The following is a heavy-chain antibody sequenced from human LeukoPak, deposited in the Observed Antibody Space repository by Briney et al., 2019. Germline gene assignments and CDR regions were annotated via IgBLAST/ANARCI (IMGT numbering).Heavy chain of an antibody. CDR2: ISHSGST. J-gene: IGHJ4*02. CDR1: GGSFTAYY. CDR3: ARGGTVAGYRSPRQSHFDS. V-gene: IGHV4-34*01. Sequence: PSETLSLTCGVYGGSFTAYYWTWIRQSPGKGLEWIGEISHSGSTDYNPSLGSRVTISQDTSRNQFSLKVTSLTAADTAVYFCARGGTVAGYRSPRQSHFDSWGQGTLVTVSP. D-gene: IGHD6-19*01.